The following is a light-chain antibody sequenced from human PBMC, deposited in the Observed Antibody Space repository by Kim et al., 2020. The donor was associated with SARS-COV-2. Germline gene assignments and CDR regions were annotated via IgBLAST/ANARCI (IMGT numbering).Light chain of an antibody. CDR1: SSNIGADYH. CDR3: QTYDSSLSGSV. J-gene: IGLJ2*01. CDR2: GNT. V-gene: IGLV1-40*01. Sequence: QSVLTQPPSVSGAPGQRVTISCTGSSSNIGADYHVHWYQQLPGTAPKLVMYGNTFRPSGVPDRFSGSKSGSSASLAITGLQAEDEADYYCQTYDSSLSGSVFGGGTQLTVL.